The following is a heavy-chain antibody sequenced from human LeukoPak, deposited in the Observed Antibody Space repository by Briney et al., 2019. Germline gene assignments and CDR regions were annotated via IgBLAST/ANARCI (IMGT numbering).Heavy chain of an antibody. D-gene: IGHD3-3*01. V-gene: IGHV3-7*01. CDR2: IKQDRSEK. CDR3: ARLREIPVFGVVTKSTSYFDY. J-gene: IGHJ4*02. CDR1: GFTFRSYW. Sequence: GGSLRLSCAASGFTFRSYWMSWVRQAPGKGLELVANIKQDRSEKYYVDSVKGRFTISRDNAKNSLYLQMNSLRAEDTAVYYCARLREIPVFGVVTKSTSYFDYWGQGTLVTVSS.